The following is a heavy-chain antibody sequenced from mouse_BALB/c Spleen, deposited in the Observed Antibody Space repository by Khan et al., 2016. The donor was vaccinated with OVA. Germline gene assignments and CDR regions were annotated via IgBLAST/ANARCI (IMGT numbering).Heavy chain of an antibody. V-gene: IGHV2-9*02. CDR1: GFSLTSYG. Sequence: VQLQESGPGLVAPSQSLSITCTVSGFSLTSYGVHWVRQPPGKGLEWLGVIWAGGSTNYHSALMSRLSISKDNSKSQVFLTMNSRQTYDTAMFYCARLEDRWGEGTNLTVSA. CDR3: ARLEDR. CDR2: IWAGGST. J-gene: IGHJ2*01.